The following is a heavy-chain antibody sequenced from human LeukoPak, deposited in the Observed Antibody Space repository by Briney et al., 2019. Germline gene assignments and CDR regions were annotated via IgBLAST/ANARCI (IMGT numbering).Heavy chain of an antibody. D-gene: IGHD3-10*01. CDR2: INSDGSST. J-gene: IGHJ5*02. CDR3: AREEMGYYYGASGWFDP. CDR1: GFTFSSYW. V-gene: IGHV3-74*01. Sequence: GGSLRLSCAASGFTFSSYWMHWVRQAPGKGLVWVSRINSDGSSTSYADSVKGRFTISRDNAKNTLYLQMNSLRAEDTAVYYCAREEMGYYYGASGWFDPWGQGTLVTVSS.